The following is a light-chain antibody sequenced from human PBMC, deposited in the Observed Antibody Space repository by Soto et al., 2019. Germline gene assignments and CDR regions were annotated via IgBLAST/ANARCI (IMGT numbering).Light chain of an antibody. J-gene: IGKJ1*01. Sequence: EIVLAQSPGTLSLSPGERATLSCRASQSVSNNYLAWYQLKPGQAPRLLIYGASTRATDIPDRFSGSGSGTDFTLTIGRLEPEDFAVYDCQHYCTSPRTFGQGTKVEIK. CDR3: QHYCTSPRT. CDR2: GAS. CDR1: QSVSNNY. V-gene: IGKV3-20*01.